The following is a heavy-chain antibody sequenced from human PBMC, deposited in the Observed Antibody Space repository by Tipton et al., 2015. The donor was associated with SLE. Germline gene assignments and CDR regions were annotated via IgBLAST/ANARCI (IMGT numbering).Heavy chain of an antibody. D-gene: IGHD5-24*01. CDR1: GGSISSYY. CDR2: IYYSGST. Sequence: TLSLTCTVSGGSISSYYWSWVRQPPGKGLEWIGYIYYSGSTYYNPSLKSRVTISVDTSKNQFSLKLSSVTAADTAVYYCARRVREDYFDYWGQGTLVTVSS. J-gene: IGHJ4*02. CDR3: ARRVREDYFDY. V-gene: IGHV4-59*12.